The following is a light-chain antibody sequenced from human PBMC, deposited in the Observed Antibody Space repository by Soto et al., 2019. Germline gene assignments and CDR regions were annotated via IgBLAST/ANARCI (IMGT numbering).Light chain of an antibody. CDR2: SNN. J-gene: IGLJ1*01. CDR1: SSNIGSNT. V-gene: IGLV1-44*01. Sequence: QSVLTQPPSASGTPGRRVVISRSGSSSNIGSNTVNWYQQLPGTAPKLLIYSNNHRPSGVPDRFSGSKSGTSASLAISGLQSDDEADYYCAAWDDSLNGYVFATGTKVTVL. CDR3: AAWDDSLNGYV.